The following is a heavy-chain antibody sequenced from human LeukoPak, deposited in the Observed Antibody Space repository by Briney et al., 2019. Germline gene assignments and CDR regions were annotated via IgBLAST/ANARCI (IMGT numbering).Heavy chain of an antibody. V-gene: IGHV4-34*01. CDR1: GGSFSGYY. CDR3: ARQGSGWFYFDY. Sequence: SETLSLTCAVYGGSFSGYYWSWIRQPPGKGLEWIGEINHTGTTNYNPSLKSRFTISVDTSKNQFSLKLSSVTSADTAVYYCARQGSGWFYFDYWGQGTLVTVSS. CDR2: INHTGTT. D-gene: IGHD6-19*01. J-gene: IGHJ4*02.